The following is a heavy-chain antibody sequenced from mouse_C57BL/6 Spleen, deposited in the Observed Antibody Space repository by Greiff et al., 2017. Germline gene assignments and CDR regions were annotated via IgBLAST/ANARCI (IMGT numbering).Heavy chain of an antibody. CDR3: AGRCYDYSWFAY. CDR1: GYTFTDYN. Sequence: VQLQQSGPELVKPGASVKIPCKASGYTFTDYNMDWVKQSHGKSLEWIGDINPNNGGTIYNQKFKGKATLTVAKSSSTAYLELRSLTSEDTAVXNWAGRCYDYSWFAYWGQGTLVTVSA. J-gene: IGHJ3*01. D-gene: IGHD2-4*01. CDR2: INPNNGGT. V-gene: IGHV1-18*01.